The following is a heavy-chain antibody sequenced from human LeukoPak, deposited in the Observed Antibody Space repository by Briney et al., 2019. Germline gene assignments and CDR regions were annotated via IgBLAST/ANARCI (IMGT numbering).Heavy chain of an antibody. J-gene: IGHJ4*02. D-gene: IGHD2-21*02. CDR2: INTDGSST. CDR3: ARASIAVVTAIIDY. Sequence: GGSLRLSCAASGFTFSSYWMHWVRQAPGKGLVWVSRINTDGSSTSYADSVKGRFTISRDNAKDSLYLQMNSLRVEDTAVYYCARASIAVVTAIIDYWGLGTLVTVSS. V-gene: IGHV3-74*01. CDR1: GFTFSSYW.